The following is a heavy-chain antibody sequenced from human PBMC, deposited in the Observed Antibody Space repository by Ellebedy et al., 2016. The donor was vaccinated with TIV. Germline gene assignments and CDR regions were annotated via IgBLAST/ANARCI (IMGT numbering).Heavy chain of an antibody. CDR3: ARTDPWQPIDD. V-gene: IGHV4-39*01. CDR1: GGSISNSDYY. CDR2: VYYSGSP. Sequence: MPSETLSLTCTVSGGSISNSDYYWNWIRPPPGKGLEWIGSVYYSGSPYYSPSFKSRVTLSADTSKNQFSLNLRTATAADTAVYYCARTDPWQPIDDWGQGILVSVSS. J-gene: IGHJ4*02. D-gene: IGHD2-21*02.